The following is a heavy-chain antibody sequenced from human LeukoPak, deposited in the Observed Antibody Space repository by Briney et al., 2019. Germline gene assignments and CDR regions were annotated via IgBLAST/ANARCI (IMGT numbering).Heavy chain of an antibody. J-gene: IGHJ4*02. CDR3: ARGLSGYASSLGY. CDR1: GFTFSSYG. CDR2: ISGSGGST. Sequence: GGSLRLSCAASGFTFSSYGMSWVRQAPGKGLEWVSAISGSGGSTYYADSVKGRFTISRDNSKNTLYLHMNSLRADDTAVYYCARGLSGYASSLGYWGQGTLVTVSS. D-gene: IGHD2-2*01. V-gene: IGHV3-23*01.